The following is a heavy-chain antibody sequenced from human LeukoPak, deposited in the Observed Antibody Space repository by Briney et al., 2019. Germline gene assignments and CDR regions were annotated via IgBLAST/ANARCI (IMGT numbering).Heavy chain of an antibody. J-gene: IGHJ4*02. V-gene: IGHV3-64*02. CDR1: GFTFCRYA. D-gene: IGHD3-22*01. CDR2: ISSTGDNK. CDR3: ARTYYYGNSGYYFDY. Sequence: PGGSLRLSCAASGFTFCRYAMHWVRQAPGKRLEYVSAISSTGDNKYYADSVKDRFSISRDNFKNMLYLQMGSLRAEDMAVYYCARTYYYGNSGYYFDYWGQGTLVTVSS.